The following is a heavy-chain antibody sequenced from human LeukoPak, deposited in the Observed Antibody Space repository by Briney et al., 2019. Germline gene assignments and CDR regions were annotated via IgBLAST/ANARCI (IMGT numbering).Heavy chain of an antibody. J-gene: IGHJ4*02. CDR1: GFTFSSYG. CDR2: IRYDGSNK. CDR3: AESGGSYHRFDY. D-gene: IGHD1-26*01. V-gene: IGHV3-30*02. Sequence: GGSLRLSCAASGFTFSSYGMHWVRQAPGKGLEWVAFIRYDGSNKYYADSVKGRFTISRDNSKNTLYLQMNSLRAEDTAVYYCAESGGSYHRFDYWGQGTLVTVSS.